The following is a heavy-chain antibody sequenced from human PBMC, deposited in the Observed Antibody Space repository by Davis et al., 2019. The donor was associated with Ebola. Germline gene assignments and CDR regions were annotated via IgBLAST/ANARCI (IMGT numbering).Heavy chain of an antibody. D-gene: IGHD3-9*01. Sequence: GESLKISCAASGFTFSSYAMSWVRQAPGKGLEWVSAISGSGGSTYYADSVKGRFTISRDNSKSTLYLQMNSLRAEDTAVYYCAKVLLRYFDWLPNNSFDYWGQGTLVTVSS. J-gene: IGHJ4*02. V-gene: IGHV3-23*01. CDR2: ISGSGGST. CDR1: GFTFSSYA. CDR3: AKVLLRYFDWLPNNSFDY.